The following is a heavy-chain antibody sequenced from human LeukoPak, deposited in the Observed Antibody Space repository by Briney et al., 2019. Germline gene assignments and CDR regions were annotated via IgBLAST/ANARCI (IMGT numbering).Heavy chain of an antibody. CDR2: INHSGST. D-gene: IGHD4-17*01. V-gene: IGHV4-34*01. CDR1: GGSFSGYY. J-gene: IGHJ4*02. CDR3: ARGGYDYGDYANY. Sequence: SETLSLTCAVYGGSFSGYYWSWIRQPPGKGLEWIGEINHSGSTNYNPSLKSRVTISVDTSKNQFSLKLSSVTAADTAVYYCARGGYDYGDYANYWGQGTLVTVSS.